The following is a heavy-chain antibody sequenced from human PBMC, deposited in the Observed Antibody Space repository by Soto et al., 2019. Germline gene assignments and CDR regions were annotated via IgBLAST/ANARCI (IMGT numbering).Heavy chain of an antibody. Sequence: QVQLVQSGAEVKKPGSSVKVSCKASGGTFSSYAISWVRQAPGQGLEWMGGIIPIFGTANYAQKFQGRVTITADKSTSTAYMELSSLRSEDTAVYYCARARNYYGAGSYSHYYGMDGWVQGTTVTVSS. V-gene: IGHV1-69*06. CDR1: GGTFSSYA. CDR3: ARARNYYGAGSYSHYYGMDG. D-gene: IGHD3-10*01. CDR2: IIPIFGTA. J-gene: IGHJ6*02.